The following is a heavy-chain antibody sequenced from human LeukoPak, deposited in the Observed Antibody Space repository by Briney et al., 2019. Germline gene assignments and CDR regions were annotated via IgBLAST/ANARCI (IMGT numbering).Heavy chain of an antibody. D-gene: IGHD2-21*01. CDR1: GFTFSSYF. CDR3: ARERQDTILHFGAFDI. V-gene: IGHV3-30-3*01. CDR2: IASDGSRT. Sequence: GGSLRLSCAASGFTFSSYFMHWVRQAPGKGLEWVADIASDGSRTFYVESVKGRFTISRDNSKNTLYLQMNSLRAEDTAVYFCARERQDTILHFGAFDIWGQGTMVTVSS. J-gene: IGHJ3*02.